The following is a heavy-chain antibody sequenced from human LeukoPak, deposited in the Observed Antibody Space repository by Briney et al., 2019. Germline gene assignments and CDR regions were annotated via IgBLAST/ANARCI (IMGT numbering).Heavy chain of an antibody. J-gene: IGHJ6*02. CDR2: IKQDGSEK. CDR1: GFTFSSYW. V-gene: IGHV3-7*01. Sequence: GGSLRLSCAVSGFTFSSYWMSWVRQAPGKGLEWVANIKQDGSEKYYVDSVKGRFTISRDNAKNSLYLQMNSLRAEDTAVYYCAREGQGIQLRSQKQYYYYGMDVWGQGTTVTVSS. D-gene: IGHD5-18*01. CDR3: AREGQGIQLRSQKQYYYYGMDV.